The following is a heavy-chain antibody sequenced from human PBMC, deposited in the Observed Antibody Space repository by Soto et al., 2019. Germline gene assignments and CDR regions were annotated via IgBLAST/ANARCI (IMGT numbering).Heavy chain of an antibody. CDR1: TNA. V-gene: IGHV3-23*01. Sequence: TNAQRWVRQAPGKGLEWISGISASGGRAYYADSVKGRSTISRDDSTSTLYLQMTSLRVEDTAVYYCAKEPTADYVGGLDRRGQGTMLTVS. CDR2: ISASGGRA. CDR3: AKEPTADYVGGLDR. D-gene: IGHD4-17*01. J-gene: IGHJ3*01.